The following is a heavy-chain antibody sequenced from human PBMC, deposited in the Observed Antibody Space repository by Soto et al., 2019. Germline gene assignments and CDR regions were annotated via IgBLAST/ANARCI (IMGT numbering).Heavy chain of an antibody. CDR1: GFTFSSYG. J-gene: IGHJ4*02. Sequence: QVQLVESGGGVVQPGRSLRLSCAASGFTFSSYGMHWVRQAPGKGLEWVAVIWYDGSKKYYADSVTGRFPISRDNSNNPVYLEVNRLRAEDTAVYYCARDCAGYSSGWYQRGGFDYWGQGTLVTVSS. D-gene: IGHD6-19*01. CDR2: IWYDGSKK. V-gene: IGHV3-33*01. CDR3: ARDCAGYSSGWYQRGGFDY.